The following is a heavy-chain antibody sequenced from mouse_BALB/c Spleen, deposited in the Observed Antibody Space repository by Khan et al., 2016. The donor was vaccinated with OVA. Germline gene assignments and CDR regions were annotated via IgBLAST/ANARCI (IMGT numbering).Heavy chain of an antibody. V-gene: IGHV5-6*01. D-gene: IGHD4-1*01. Sequence: EVELVESGGDLVKPGGSLKLSCAASGFTFSSYSMSWVRQTPDKRLEWVASISSGGDYTYYPDIVKGRFTISGDNAKNTLYLEMSSLKSEDTAMYYCASHLTGSFAYGGQGTLVTVAA. CDR2: ISSGGDYT. CDR1: GFTFSSYS. J-gene: IGHJ3*01. CDR3: ASHLTGSFAY.